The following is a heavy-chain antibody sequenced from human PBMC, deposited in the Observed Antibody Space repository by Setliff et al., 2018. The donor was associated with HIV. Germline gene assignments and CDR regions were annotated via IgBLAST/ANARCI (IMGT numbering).Heavy chain of an antibody. V-gene: IGHV3-33*01. CDR1: GFTFSSYG. CDR3: TRHVDSGTYMDV. J-gene: IGHJ6*03. Sequence: GGSLRLSCAASGFTFSSYGMNWVRQAPGKGLEWVAIIWYDGSKKYYADSVKGRFTMSRDNSKNSLYLQMNSLKSEDTAVYYCTRHVDSGTYMDVWGRGTTVTVSS. D-gene: IGHD5-18*01. CDR2: IWYDGSKK.